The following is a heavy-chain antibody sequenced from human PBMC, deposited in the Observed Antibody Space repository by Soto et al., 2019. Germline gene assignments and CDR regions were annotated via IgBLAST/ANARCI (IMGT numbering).Heavy chain of an antibody. CDR1: GFTFSSYA. CDR2: ISFDGSNE. CDR3: AKESLDYFDSGRFYAPAFDH. Sequence: QVQLVESGGGVVQPGWSLRLSCAASGFTFSSYAMHWIRQAPGKGLEWVAIISFDGSNEYYADSVKGRFTISRDNSKNTLYLQVRSLRAEDTAVYYCAKESLDYFDSGRFYAPAFDHWGQGTLVTVSS. J-gene: IGHJ4*02. D-gene: IGHD3-10*01. V-gene: IGHV3-30-3*01.